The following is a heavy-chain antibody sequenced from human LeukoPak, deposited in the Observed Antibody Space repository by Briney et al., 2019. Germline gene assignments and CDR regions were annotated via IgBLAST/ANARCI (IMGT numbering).Heavy chain of an antibody. CDR2: ISSSSSYI. D-gene: IGHD6-19*01. J-gene: IGHJ4*02. CDR3: AREGSSGWYMPYYFDY. CDR1: GFTFSSYS. Sequence: GGSLRLSCAASGFTFSSYSMNWVRQAPGKGLEWVSSISSSSSYIYYADSVKGRFTISRDSAKNSLYLQMNSLRAEDTAVYYCAREGSSGWYMPYYFDYWGQGTLVTVSS. V-gene: IGHV3-21*01.